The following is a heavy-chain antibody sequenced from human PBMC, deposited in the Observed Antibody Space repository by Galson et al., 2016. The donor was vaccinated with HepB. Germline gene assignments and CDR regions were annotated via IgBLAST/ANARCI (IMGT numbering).Heavy chain of an antibody. CDR2: IFPADSDT. D-gene: IGHD2-2*01. CDR3: VRQACSIASCYGGSGYFDS. J-gene: IGHJ4*02. Sequence: QSGAEVKKPGESLKISCKGSGYKFTHSWIGWVRQRPGKGLEWMGIIFPADSDTRFSPSFEGQVSLSVDKSINTAYIQWDSLKASDTGMYYCVRQACSIASCYGGSGYFDSWGLGTLVTVSS. V-gene: IGHV5-51*01. CDR1: GYKFTHSW.